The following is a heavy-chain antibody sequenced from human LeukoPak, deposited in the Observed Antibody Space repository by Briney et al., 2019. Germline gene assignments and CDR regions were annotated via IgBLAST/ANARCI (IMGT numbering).Heavy chain of an antibody. V-gene: IGHV3-33*01. CDR2: IWSDATNI. CDR1: GFIFSHYG. J-gene: IGHJ4*01. CDR3: ARDAQRGFDYSNSLEY. D-gene: IGHD4-11*01. Sequence: GGSLRLSCAASGFIFSHYGMHWVRQAPGKGLEWVAVIWSDATNIFYGASVKGRFTISRDNSQNTVFLQMNSLRAEDTAIYYCARDAQRGFDYSNSLEYWGHGTLVTVSS.